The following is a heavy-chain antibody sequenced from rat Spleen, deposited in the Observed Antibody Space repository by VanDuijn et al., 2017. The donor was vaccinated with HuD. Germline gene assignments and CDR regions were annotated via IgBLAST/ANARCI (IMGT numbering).Heavy chain of an antibody. CDR3: ARQGGYNSYVMDA. J-gene: IGHJ4*01. V-gene: IGHV5-29*01. D-gene: IGHD1-4*01. Sequence: EVQLVESGGGLVQPGRSLKVSCAASGFTFKNYGMAWVRQAPAKGLEWVAAISYDGITTYYRDSVRGRFTISSDNAKSTLYLQMDSLRSEDTATYYCARQGGYNSYVMDAWGQGASVTVSS. CDR2: ISYDGITT. CDR1: GFTFKNYG.